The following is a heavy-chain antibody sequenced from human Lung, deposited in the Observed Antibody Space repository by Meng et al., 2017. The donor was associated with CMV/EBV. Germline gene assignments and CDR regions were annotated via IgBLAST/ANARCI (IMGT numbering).Heavy chain of an antibody. D-gene: IGHD7-27*01. J-gene: IGHJ4*02. Sequence: QVQVGPFGAEVKKPGASVKVACKAAGYSFPGYYMHWVLQAPGQGLEWVGRITPSSGGTTYAQKFQGRVTMTRDTSISTAYMKLSSLRSDDAAIYYCVRANLGSADYWGQGTLVTVSS. V-gene: IGHV1-2*06. CDR3: VRANLGSADY. CDR2: ITPSSGGT. CDR1: GYSFPGYY.